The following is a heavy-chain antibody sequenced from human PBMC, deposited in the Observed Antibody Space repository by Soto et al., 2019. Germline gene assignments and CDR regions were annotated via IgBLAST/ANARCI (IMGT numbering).Heavy chain of an antibody. J-gene: IGHJ5*02. CDR3: ARGGSIEQQLASNWFDP. D-gene: IGHD6-13*01. CDR2: MNPNSGNT. V-gene: IGHV1-8*01. Sequence: QVQLVQSGAEVKKPGASVKVSCKASGYTFTSYDINWVRQATGQGLEWMGWMNPNSGNTGYAQKFQGRVTMTRNTSISTAYMELSSLRSEDTAVYYCARGGSIEQQLASNWFDPWGQGTLVPVSS. CDR1: GYTFTSYD.